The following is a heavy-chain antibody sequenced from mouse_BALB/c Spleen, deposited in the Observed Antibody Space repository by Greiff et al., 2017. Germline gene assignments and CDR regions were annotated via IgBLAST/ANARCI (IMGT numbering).Heavy chain of an antibody. CDR3: ARDTKAAY. Sequence: ESGPGLVKPSQSLSLTCTVTGYSITSDYAWNWIRQFPGNKLEWMGYISYSGSTSYNPSLKSRISITRDTSKNQFFLQLNSVTTEDTATYYCARDTKAAYWGQGTLVTVSA. D-gene: IGHD1-2*01. V-gene: IGHV3-2*02. CDR2: ISYSGST. CDR1: GYSITSDYA. J-gene: IGHJ3*01.